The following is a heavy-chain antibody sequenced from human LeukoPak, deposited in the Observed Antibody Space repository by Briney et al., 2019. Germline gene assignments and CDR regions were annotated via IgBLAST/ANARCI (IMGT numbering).Heavy chain of an antibody. Sequence: NPSETLSLTCVVYGGSFSGYYWSWIRQPPGKGLEWIGYIYYSGSTYYNPSLKSRVTISVDTSKNQFSLKLSSVTAADTAVYYCARGRLGYCTSTSCPPFPWFDPWGQGTLVTVSS. CDR2: IYYSGST. D-gene: IGHD2-2*01. CDR3: ARGRLGYCTSTSCPPFPWFDP. J-gene: IGHJ5*02. V-gene: IGHV4-34*01. CDR1: GGSFSGYY.